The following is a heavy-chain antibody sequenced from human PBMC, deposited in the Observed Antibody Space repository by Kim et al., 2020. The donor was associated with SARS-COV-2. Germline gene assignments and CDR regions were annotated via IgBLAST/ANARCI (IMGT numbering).Heavy chain of an antibody. CDR3: ARPYYYDSSGYYPPFDY. CDR2: IYYSGST. CDR1: GGSISSSSYY. J-gene: IGHJ4*02. D-gene: IGHD3-22*01. Sequence: SETLSLTCTVSGGSISSSSYYWGWIRQPPGKGLEWIGSIYYSGSTYYNPSLKSRVTISVDTSKNQFSLKLSSVTAADTAVYYCARPYYYDSSGYYPPFDYWGQGTLVTVSS. V-gene: IGHV4-39*01.